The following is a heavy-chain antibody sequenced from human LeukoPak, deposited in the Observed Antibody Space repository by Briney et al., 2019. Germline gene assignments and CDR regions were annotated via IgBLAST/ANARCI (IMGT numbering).Heavy chain of an antibody. D-gene: IGHD2-15*01. V-gene: IGHV4-30-4*01. CDR3: ASLARGYCSGGSCYYLDY. Sequence: SETLSLTCTVSGGSISSGDYYWSWIRQPPGKGLEWIGYIYYSGSTYYNPSLKSRVTISVDTSKNQFSLKLSSVTAADTAVYYCASLARGYCSGGSCYYLDYWGQGTLVTVSS. CDR2: IYYSGST. CDR1: GGSISSGDYY. J-gene: IGHJ4*02.